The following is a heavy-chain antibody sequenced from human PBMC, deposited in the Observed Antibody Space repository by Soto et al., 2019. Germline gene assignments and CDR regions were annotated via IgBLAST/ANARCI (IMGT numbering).Heavy chain of an antibody. D-gene: IGHD3-3*02. CDR2: IYYSGST. V-gene: IGHV4-59*01. CDR3: ARERLLEYNWFDP. Sequence: QVQLQESGPGLVKPSETLSLTCTVSGGSISSYYWSWIRQPPGKGLEWIGYIYYSGSTNYNPSLKSRVTISVDTSKNQFSLKLSSVTAADTAVYYCARERLLEYNWFDPWGQGTLVTVSS. CDR1: GGSISSYY. J-gene: IGHJ5*02.